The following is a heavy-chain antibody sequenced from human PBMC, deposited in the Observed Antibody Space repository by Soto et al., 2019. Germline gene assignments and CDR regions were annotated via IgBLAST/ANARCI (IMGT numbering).Heavy chain of an antibody. CDR3: ARDMTGYSTLRAFDI. J-gene: IGHJ3*02. Sequence: PSDPHSLTFPISACSITSYYWSWLRTPPGKGLEWIWYIYYSGSTNYNPSLKSRLNISVETSKNPFSLKLSFVTAADTAVYYCARDMTGYSTLRAFDIWGQGTMVNLSS. V-gene: IGHV4-59*01. CDR1: ACSITSYY. D-gene: IGHD3-9*01. CDR2: IYYSGST.